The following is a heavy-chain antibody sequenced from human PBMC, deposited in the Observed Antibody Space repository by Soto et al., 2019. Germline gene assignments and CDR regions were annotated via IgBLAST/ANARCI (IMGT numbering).Heavy chain of an antibody. CDR3: ARACWGGDCYYDD. Sequence: QVQLVQSGAEVKKPGSSVKVSCKASGGTFSSYTISWVRQAPGQGLEWMGRIIPILGIANYAQKFQGRVTVTAEQSTSLAYMELRCVRSEDTGVYCCARACWGGDCYYDDWGQGTLVTVSS. D-gene: IGHD2-21*02. J-gene: IGHJ4*02. CDR1: GGTFSSYT. CDR2: IIPILGIA. V-gene: IGHV1-69*02.